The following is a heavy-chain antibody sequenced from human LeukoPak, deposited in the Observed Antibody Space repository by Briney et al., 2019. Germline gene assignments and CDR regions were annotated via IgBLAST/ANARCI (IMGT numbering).Heavy chain of an antibody. CDR2: IYYSGST. CDR3: ARDSPYSSGWEHFDY. D-gene: IGHD6-19*01. V-gene: IGHV4-59*01. J-gene: IGHJ4*02. Sequence: SETLSLTCTVSGGSISSYYWSWIQQPPGKGLEWIGYIYYSGSTNYNPSLKSRVTISVDTSKNQFSLKLSSVTAADTAVYYCARDSPYSSGWEHFDYWGQGTLVTVSS. CDR1: GGSISSYY.